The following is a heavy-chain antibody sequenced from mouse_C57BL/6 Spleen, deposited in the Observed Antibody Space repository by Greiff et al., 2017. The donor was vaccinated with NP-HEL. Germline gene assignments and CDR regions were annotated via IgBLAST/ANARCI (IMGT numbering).Heavy chain of an antibody. Sequence: QVQLQQPGAELVMPGASVKLSCKASGYTFTSYWMHWVKQRPGQGLEWIGEIDPSDSYTNYNQKFKGKSTLTVDKSSSTAYMQLSSLTSEDSAVYYCASTPTGFAYWGQGTLVTVSA. V-gene: IGHV1-69*01. CDR3: ASTPTGFAY. CDR1: GYTFTSYW. D-gene: IGHD6-1*01. CDR2: IDPSDSYT. J-gene: IGHJ3*01.